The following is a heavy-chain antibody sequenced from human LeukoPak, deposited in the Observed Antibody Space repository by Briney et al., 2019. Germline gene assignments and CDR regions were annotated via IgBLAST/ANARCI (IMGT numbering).Heavy chain of an antibody. CDR1: GGTFSSYA. J-gene: IGHJ6*03. CDR2: IIPIFGTA. D-gene: IGHD5-24*01. V-gene: IGHV1-69*05. Sequence: ASVKVSCKASGGTFSSYAISWVRQAPGQGLEWMGGIIPIFGTANYAQKFQGRVTITTDESTSTAYMELSSLRSEDTAVYYCARGVGEMPRGEGFYYYYYMDVWGKGTTVTVSS. CDR3: ARGVGEMPRGEGFYYYYYMDV.